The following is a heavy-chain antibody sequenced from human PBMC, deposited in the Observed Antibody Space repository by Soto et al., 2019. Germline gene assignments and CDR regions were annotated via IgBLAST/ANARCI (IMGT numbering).Heavy chain of an antibody. CDR3: AREAPMDV. Sequence: DVQLVETGGELIQPGGSLRLSCAASGFTVSSKYMSWFRQAPGKGLEWISVIWSAGLIYYADSVRGRFTISRDISKNILYLEMTSLRDDDTAVYYCAREAPMDVWGQGTTVTVSS. J-gene: IGHJ6*02. CDR1: GFTVSSKY. CDR2: IWSAGLI. V-gene: IGHV3-53*02.